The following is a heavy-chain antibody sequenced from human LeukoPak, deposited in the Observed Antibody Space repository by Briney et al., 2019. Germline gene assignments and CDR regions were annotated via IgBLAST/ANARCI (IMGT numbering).Heavy chain of an antibody. Sequence: PGGSLRLSCAASEFTFSDYEMNWVRQAPGKGLEWVSYISSSGSTIYYADSVKGRFTISRDNAKNSLYLQMNSLRAEDTAVYYCARGGNWDYYYGMDVWGQGTTVTVSS. V-gene: IGHV3-48*03. CDR3: ARGGNWDYYYGMDV. J-gene: IGHJ6*02. CDR1: EFTFSDYE. D-gene: IGHD7-27*01. CDR2: ISSSGSTI.